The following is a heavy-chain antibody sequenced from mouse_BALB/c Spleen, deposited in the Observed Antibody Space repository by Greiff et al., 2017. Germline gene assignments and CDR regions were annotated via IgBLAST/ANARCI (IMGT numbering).Heavy chain of an antibody. CDR1: GYSITSDYA. CDR2: ISYSGST. D-gene: IGHD2-1*01. Sequence: DVKLQESGPGLVKPSQSLSLTCTVTGYSITSDYAWYWLRQSPGNQLEWMGYISYSGSTSYNPSLKSRIAITRDTSKNQFFLQLNSVTTEDTATYYCARGGIYYALYYLDYWGQGTTLTVSS. J-gene: IGHJ2*01. CDR3: ARGGIYYALYYLDY. V-gene: IGHV3-2*02.